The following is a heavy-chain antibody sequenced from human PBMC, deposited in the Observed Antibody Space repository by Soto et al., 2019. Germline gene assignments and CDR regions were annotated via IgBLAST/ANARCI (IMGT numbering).Heavy chain of an antibody. Sequence: QVQLQQWGAGLLKPSETLSLTCAVYGGSFSGYYWSWIRQPPGKGLERIGEINHSGSTNYNPSLKSRVTKSVDTSEKPFSRKLSSVTAADTAVYYCARGSRVCSGGSCRRNWFDPWGQGTLVTVSS. CDR1: GGSFSGYY. J-gene: IGHJ5*02. V-gene: IGHV4-34*01. D-gene: IGHD2-15*01. CDR2: INHSGST. CDR3: ARGSRVCSGGSCRRNWFDP.